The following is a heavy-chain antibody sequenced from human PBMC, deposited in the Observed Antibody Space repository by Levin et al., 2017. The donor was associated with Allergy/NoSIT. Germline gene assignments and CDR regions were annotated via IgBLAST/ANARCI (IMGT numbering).Heavy chain of an antibody. V-gene: IGHV3-30*18. Sequence: GESLKISCAASGFTFSSYGMHWVRQAPGKGLEWVAVISYDGSNKYYADSVKGRFTISRDNSKNTLYLQMNSLRAEDTAVYYCAKDGGSWELDYWGQGTLVTVSS. CDR1: GFTFSSYG. CDR2: ISYDGSNK. CDR3: AKDGGSWELDY. D-gene: IGHD6-13*01. J-gene: IGHJ4*02.